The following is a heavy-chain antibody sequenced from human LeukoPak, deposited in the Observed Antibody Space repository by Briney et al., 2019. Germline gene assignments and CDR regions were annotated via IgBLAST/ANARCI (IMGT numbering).Heavy chain of an antibody. CDR3: ARENSYGIRGWWFDP. V-gene: IGHV4-59*01. CDR1: GGSFSGYY. J-gene: IGHJ5*02. CDR2: IYYSGST. Sequence: KASETLSLTCAVYGGSFSGYYWSWIRQPPGKGLEWIGYIYYSGSTNYNPSLKSRVTISVDTSKNQFSLKLSSVTAADTAVYYCARENSYGIRGWWFDPWGQGTLVTVSS. D-gene: IGHD5-18*01.